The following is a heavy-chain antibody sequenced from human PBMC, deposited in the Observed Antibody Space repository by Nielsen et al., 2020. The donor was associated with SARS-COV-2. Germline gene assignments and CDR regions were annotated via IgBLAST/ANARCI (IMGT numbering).Heavy chain of an antibody. Sequence: ASVTVSCKASGYSFANYGISWVRQAPGQGLEWMGLISYNGDTNYSEKFQGRVNMTRDTFTSTGYMELRRLRFDDTAVYYCARGGGNFTPWGQGTLVAVSS. CDR3: ARGGGNFTP. D-gene: IGHD4-23*01. CDR1: GYSFANYG. J-gene: IGHJ5*02. CDR2: ISYNGDT. V-gene: IGHV1-18*04.